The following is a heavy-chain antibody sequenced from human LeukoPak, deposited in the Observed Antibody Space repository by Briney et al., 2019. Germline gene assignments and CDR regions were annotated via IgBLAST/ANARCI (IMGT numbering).Heavy chain of an antibody. J-gene: IGHJ4*02. CDR3: ARRAGISSWYAKGFDY. V-gene: IGHV4-4*02. D-gene: IGHD6-13*01. Sequence: SETLSLTCDVSGYSISSGYWWSWVRQPPGKGLEWIGEIHHGGSTNYNPSLKSRVTISVDKSKNQFSVMLTPVTAADTAVYYCARRAGISSWYAKGFDYWGQGTLATVSS. CDR1: GYSISSGYW. CDR2: IHHGGST.